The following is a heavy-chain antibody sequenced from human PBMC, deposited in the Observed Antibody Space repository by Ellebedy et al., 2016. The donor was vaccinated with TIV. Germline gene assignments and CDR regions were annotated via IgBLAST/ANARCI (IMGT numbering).Heavy chain of an antibody. CDR3: ASTVTSETYYYYGMDV. J-gene: IGHJ6*02. Sequence: GGSLRLSCAASGFTFSNSWMSWVRQAPGKGLEWVSAISGSGGSTYYADSVKGRFTISRDNSKNTLYLQMNSLRAEDTAVYYCASTVTSETYYYYGMDVWGQGTTVTVSS. CDR1: GFTFSNSW. D-gene: IGHD4-11*01. CDR2: ISGSGGST. V-gene: IGHV3-23*01.